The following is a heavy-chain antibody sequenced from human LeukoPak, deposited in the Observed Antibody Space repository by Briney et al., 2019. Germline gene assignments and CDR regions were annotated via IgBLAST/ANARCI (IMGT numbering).Heavy chain of an antibody. J-gene: IGHJ4*02. CDR3: AHRVIINGLYYDSSGYFDY. D-gene: IGHD3-22*01. CDR2: IYWDDDK. Sequence: SGPTLVKPTQTLTLTCTFSGFSLNTRGVAVGWIRQPPGKALEWLALIYWDDDKRYSPSLKSRLTITKDTSKNQVVLTLTNMDPVDTATYYCAHRVIINGLYYDSSGYFDYWGRGTLVTVSS. CDR1: GFSLNTRGVA. V-gene: IGHV2-5*02.